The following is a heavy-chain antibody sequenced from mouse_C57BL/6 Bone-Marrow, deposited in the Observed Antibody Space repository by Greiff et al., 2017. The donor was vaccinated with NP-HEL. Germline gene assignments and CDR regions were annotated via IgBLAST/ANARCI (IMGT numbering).Heavy chain of an antibody. CDR1: GYTFTSYW. J-gene: IGHJ2*01. V-gene: IGHV1-59*01. Sequence: QVQLQQPGAELVRPGTSVKLSCKASGYTFTSYWMHWVKQRPGQGLEWIGVIDPSDSYTNYNQKFKGKATLTVDTSSSTAYMQLSSLTSEDSAVYYCARTPLDYWGKGTTLTVSS. CDR2: IDPSDSYT. CDR3: ARTPLDY.